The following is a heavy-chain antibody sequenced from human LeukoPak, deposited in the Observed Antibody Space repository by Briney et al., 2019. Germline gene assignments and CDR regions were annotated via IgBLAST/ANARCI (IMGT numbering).Heavy chain of an antibody. CDR2: INHSGST. CDR1: GASFSGYY. V-gene: IGHV4-34*01. CDR3: ARGGDIVVVPAATGPKGTFDY. D-gene: IGHD2-2*01. J-gene: IGHJ4*02. Sequence: AETLSLTCAVYGASFSGYYWSWIRRPPGKGLEWIGEINHSGSTNYNPSLKSRVTISVDTSKNQFSLKLSSVTAADTAVYYCARGGDIVVVPAATGPKGTFDYWGQGTLVTVSS.